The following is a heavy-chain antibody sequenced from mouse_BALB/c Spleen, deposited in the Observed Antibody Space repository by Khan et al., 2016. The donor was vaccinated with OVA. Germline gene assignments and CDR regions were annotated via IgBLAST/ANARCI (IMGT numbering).Heavy chain of an antibody. CDR2: IWSGGST. J-gene: IGHJ1*01. Sequence: QVQLKQSGPGLVQPSQSLSITCTVTDFSLSTYGIHWVRQSPGKGLEWLGVIWSGGSTDYNAAFISRLSISKDNSKSQVFFKMNSLQTDDTAIYXCTGVYYRYDRYFDVWGAGTTVTVAS. D-gene: IGHD2-14*01. CDR3: TGVYYRYDRYFDV. CDR1: DFSLSTYG. V-gene: IGHV2-4-1*01.